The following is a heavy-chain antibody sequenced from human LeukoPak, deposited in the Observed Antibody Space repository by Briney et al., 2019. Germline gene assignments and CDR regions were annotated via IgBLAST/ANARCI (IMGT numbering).Heavy chain of an antibody. CDR3: ARGPYALLWFED. D-gene: IGHD3-10*01. CDR2: IKSKTDGGTT. Sequence: GGSLRLSCAASGFTFSNAWMSWVRQAPGKGLEWVGRIKSKTDGGTTDYAAPVKGRFTISRDNSKNTLYLQMNSLRAEDTAVYYCARGPYALLWFEDWGQGTLVTVSS. V-gene: IGHV3-15*01. J-gene: IGHJ4*02. CDR1: GFTFSNAW.